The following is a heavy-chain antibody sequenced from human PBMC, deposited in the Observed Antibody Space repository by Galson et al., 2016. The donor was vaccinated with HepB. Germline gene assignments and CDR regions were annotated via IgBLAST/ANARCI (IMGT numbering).Heavy chain of an antibody. Sequence: SLRLSCAASGFAFSSYIMNWARQAPGKGLEWIAWITSSSDTMYYADSVKGRFTISRDNAKNSLYLEMNSLRDEDTAVYYCARDDYFRLGYWGQGTLVTVSS. J-gene: IGHJ4*02. D-gene: IGHD3-16*01. CDR3: ARDDYFRLGY. CDR2: ITSSSDTM. V-gene: IGHV3-48*02. CDR1: GFAFSSYI.